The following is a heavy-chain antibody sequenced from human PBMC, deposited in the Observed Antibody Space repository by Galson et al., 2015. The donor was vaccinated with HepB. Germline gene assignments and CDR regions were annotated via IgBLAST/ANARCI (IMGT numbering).Heavy chain of an antibody. D-gene: IGHD3-10*01. Sequence: LSLTCTVSGGSISSGGYYWSWIRQHPGKGLEWIGYIYYSGSTYYNPSLKSRVTISVDTSKNQFSLKLSSVTAADTAVYYCARVSTDRGSGSYGYYYYYYYMDVWGKGTTVTVSS. CDR3: ARVSTDRGSGSYGYYYYYYYMDV. J-gene: IGHJ6*03. CDR1: GGSISSGGYY. CDR2: IYYSGST. V-gene: IGHV4-31*03.